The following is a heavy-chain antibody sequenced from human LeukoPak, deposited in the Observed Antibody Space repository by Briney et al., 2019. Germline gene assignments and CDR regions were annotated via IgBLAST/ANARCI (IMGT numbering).Heavy chain of an antibody. J-gene: IGHJ4*02. CDR2: IRFDGSNK. CDR3: AKDRAPLCSSTACYFFDY. Sequence: GGSLRLSCAVFGFTFTSYGMHWVRQALGKGLEWVAFIRFDGSNKYYADSVKGRFTISRDNSKNTLYLQMNSLRAEDTAVYYCAKDRAPLCSSTACYFFDYWGQGTLVTVSS. CDR1: GFTFTSYG. V-gene: IGHV3-30*02. D-gene: IGHD2-2*01.